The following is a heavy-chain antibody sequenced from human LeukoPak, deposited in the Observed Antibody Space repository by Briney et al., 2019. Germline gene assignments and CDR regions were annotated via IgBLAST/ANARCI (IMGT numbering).Heavy chain of an antibody. CDR3: AKDPGSTSSGGGVDY. CDR2: ISGSGGST. D-gene: IGHD2-2*01. J-gene: IGHJ4*02. V-gene: IGHV3-23*01. CDR1: GFTFSSYA. Sequence: GGSLRLSCAASGFTFSSYAMSWVRQAPGKGLEWVSAISGSGGSTYYADSVKGRFTISRDNSKNTLYLQMNSLRAEDTAVYYCAKDPGSTSSGGGVDYWGQGTLVTVSS.